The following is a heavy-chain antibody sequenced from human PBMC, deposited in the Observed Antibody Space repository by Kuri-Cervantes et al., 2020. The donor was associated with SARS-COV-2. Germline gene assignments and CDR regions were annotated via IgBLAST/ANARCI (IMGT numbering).Heavy chain of an antibody. Sequence: GSLRLSCAVYGESFIGYYWSWVRQPPGKGLEWIGDINHSGSTNYNPSLKSRVTISLDTSTNQFSLKLSFVTAADTAVYYCARVFTASFDFWGQGTLVTVSS. CDR3: ARVFTASFDF. CDR2: INHSGST. V-gene: IGHV4-34*01. J-gene: IGHJ4*02. CDR1: GESFIGYY.